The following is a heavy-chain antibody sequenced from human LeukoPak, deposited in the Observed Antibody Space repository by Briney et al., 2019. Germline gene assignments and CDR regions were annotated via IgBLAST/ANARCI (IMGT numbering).Heavy chain of an antibody. V-gene: IGHV3-7*01. Sequence: GGSLRLSCAASGFTFSGYWMSWVRQAPGKGLEWVANIKQDGSEKYCVDSVKGRFTISRDNANNSLYLQMNSLRAEDTAVYYCAREQDIVVVPAATDYWGQGTLVTVSS. D-gene: IGHD2-2*01. J-gene: IGHJ4*02. CDR2: IKQDGSEK. CDR1: GFTFSGYW. CDR3: AREQDIVVVPAATDY.